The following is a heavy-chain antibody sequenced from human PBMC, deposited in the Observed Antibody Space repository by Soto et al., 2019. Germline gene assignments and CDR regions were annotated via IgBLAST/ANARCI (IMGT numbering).Heavy chain of an antibody. D-gene: IGHD1-26*01. V-gene: IGHV3-30-3*01. J-gene: IGHJ4*02. CDR3: ARAGGLLIDY. CDR2: KPYDGSNK. Sequence: QVQLVESGGGVVQPGRSLRLSCAASGFMFSSYAMHWVRQAPGKGLEWVAVKPYDGSNKYYADSVTGRFTISRDNSKNTLYLQMNSLRAEDTAVYYCARAGGLLIDYWGQGTLVTVSS. CDR1: GFMFSSYA.